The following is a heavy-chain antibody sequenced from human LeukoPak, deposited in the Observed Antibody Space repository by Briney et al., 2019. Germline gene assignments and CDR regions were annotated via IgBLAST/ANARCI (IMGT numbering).Heavy chain of an antibody. CDR3: AKMKQWLVRWVDY. Sequence: GGSLRLSCAASGFTFSSFAMSWVRQGPGKGLEWVSAISGSGGSTYYADSVKGRFTISRDNSKNTLYLQMNSLRAEDTAVYYCAKMKQWLVRWVDYWGQGTLVTASS. CDR2: ISGSGGST. CDR1: GFTFSSFA. J-gene: IGHJ4*02. V-gene: IGHV3-23*01. D-gene: IGHD6-19*01.